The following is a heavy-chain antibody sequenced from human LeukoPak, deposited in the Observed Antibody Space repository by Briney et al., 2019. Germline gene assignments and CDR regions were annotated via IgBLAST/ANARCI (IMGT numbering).Heavy chain of an antibody. J-gene: IGHJ6*03. CDR1: GGSISSYY. D-gene: IGHD5-18*01. Sequence: SETLSLTCTVSGGSISSYYWSWIRQPPGKGLEWIGYIYYSGSTNYNPSLKSRVTISVDTSKNQFSLKLSSVTAADTAVYYCARTPEGGYTYDYFYYYYLDVWGKGTTVTISS. CDR2: IYYSGST. CDR3: ARTPEGGYTYDYFYYYYLDV. V-gene: IGHV4-59*01.